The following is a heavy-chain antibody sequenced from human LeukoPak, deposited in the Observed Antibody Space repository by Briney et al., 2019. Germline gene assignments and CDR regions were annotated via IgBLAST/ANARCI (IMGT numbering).Heavy chain of an antibody. CDR2: INTNTGNP. D-gene: IGHD3-10*01. CDR1: GYTFTSYA. J-gene: IGHJ4*02. CDR3: ARGPPLLWFGEGGDY. V-gene: IGHV7-4-1*02. Sequence: ASVKVSCTASGYTFTSYAMNWVRQGPGQGLEWMGWINTNTGNPTYAQGFTGRFVFSLDTSVSTAYLQISSLKAEDTAVYYCARGPPLLWFGEGGDYWGQGTLVTVSS.